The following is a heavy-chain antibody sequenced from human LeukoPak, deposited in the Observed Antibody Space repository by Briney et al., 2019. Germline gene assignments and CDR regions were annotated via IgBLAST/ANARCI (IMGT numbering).Heavy chain of an antibody. V-gene: IGHV1-24*01. CDR1: GYTLTELP. D-gene: IGHD1-26*01. CDR2: FDPDDGET. CDR3: ATGTSGSYYVGIVRPIDY. J-gene: IGHJ4*02. Sequence: ASVKVSCKVSGYTLTELPIHWVRQAPGKGLEWRGGFDPDDGETVYAQMFQGRVTMTEDTSSDTASMELSSLRSEDTAVYYCATGTSGSYYVGIVRPIDYWGQGTLVTVSS.